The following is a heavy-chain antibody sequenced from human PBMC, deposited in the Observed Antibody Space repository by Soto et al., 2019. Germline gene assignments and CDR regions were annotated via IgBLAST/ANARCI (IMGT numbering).Heavy chain of an antibody. J-gene: IGHJ4*02. CDR2: IIPIFGTA. CDR1: GGTFSSYA. CDR3: ARDSSGWRTFDY. Sequence: SVKVSCKASGGTFSSYAISWVRQAPGQGLEWMGGIIPIFGTANYAQKLQGRVTITADEPTSTAYMELSSLRSEDTAVYYCARDSSGWRTFDYWGQGTLVTVPQ. V-gene: IGHV1-69*13. D-gene: IGHD6-19*01.